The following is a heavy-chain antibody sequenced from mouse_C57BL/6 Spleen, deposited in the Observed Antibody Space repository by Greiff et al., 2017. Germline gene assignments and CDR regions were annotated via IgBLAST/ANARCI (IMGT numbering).Heavy chain of an antibody. D-gene: IGHD2-4*01. CDR3: ARHDYDRYFDV. J-gene: IGHJ1*03. CDR2: IYPGDGDT. CDR1: GYAFSSSW. Sequence: QVQLQQSGPELVKPGASVKISCKASGYAFSSSWMNWVKQRPGKGLEWIGRIYPGDGDTNYNGKFKGKDTLTADKSSSTAYMQLSSLTSEDSAVYFCARHDYDRYFDVWGTGTTVTVSS. V-gene: IGHV1-82*01.